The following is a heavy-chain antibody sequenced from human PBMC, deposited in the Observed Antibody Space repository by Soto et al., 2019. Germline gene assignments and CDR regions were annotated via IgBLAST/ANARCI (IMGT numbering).Heavy chain of an antibody. Sequence: SETLSLTCTVSGGSIISYYWSWIRQPPWKGLEWIGYIYYSGSTNYNPSLKSRVTISVDTSKNQFSLKLSSVTAADTAVYYCARVGSQLWSIYYYYGMDVWGQGTTVTVSS. CDR1: GGSIISYY. CDR3: ARVGSQLWSIYYYYGMDV. J-gene: IGHJ6*02. CDR2: IYYSGST. V-gene: IGHV4-59*01. D-gene: IGHD5-18*01.